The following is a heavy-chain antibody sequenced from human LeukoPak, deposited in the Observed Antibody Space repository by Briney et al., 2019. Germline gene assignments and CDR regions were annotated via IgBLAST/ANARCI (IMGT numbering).Heavy chain of an antibody. CDR1: EFTLKDYW. CDR2: INSDGSSA. Sequence: PGGSLRLSCEASEFTLKDYWMHSVRQGPGKGLVWVSRINSDGSSAIYADSVKGLFTISRDNAKNTLYLQMNSLRAEDTAVYYCARGSPTPNSRYFDLWGRGTLVTVSS. V-gene: IGHV3-74*01. CDR3: ARGSPTPNSRYFDL. D-gene: IGHD4-11*01. J-gene: IGHJ2*01.